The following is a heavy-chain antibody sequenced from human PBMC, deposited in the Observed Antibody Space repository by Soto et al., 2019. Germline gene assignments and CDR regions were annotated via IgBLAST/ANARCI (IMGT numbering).Heavy chain of an antibody. D-gene: IGHD6-19*01. Sequence: QVQLQESGPGLVKPSETLSLTCTVSGDSISGFYWSWIRQPPGKGLEWIGYIYYTGNTNYNPSLKSRVTISVDTSKNQFSLKLRSVTARDTAMYYCTRHRGSGYPYFDYWGQGTLVTVSS. CDR2: IYYTGNT. CDR1: GDSISGFY. J-gene: IGHJ4*02. V-gene: IGHV4-59*08. CDR3: TRHRGSGYPYFDY.